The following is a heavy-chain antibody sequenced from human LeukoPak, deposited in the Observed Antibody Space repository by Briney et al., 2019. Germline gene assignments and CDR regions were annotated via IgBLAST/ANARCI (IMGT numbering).Heavy chain of an antibody. CDR1: GLMFSSYW. CDR3: ASELKALWRDYFDF. Sequence: GGSLRLSCAASGLMFSSYWMTWVRQAPGKGLEWVANIKEDGGEKYYVDSVKGRFTISRDNAKNSLYLQMNSLRAEDTAVYYCASELKALWRDYFDFWGQGILVTVSS. J-gene: IGHJ4*02. V-gene: IGHV3-7*01. CDR2: IKEDGGEK. D-gene: IGHD2/OR15-2a*01.